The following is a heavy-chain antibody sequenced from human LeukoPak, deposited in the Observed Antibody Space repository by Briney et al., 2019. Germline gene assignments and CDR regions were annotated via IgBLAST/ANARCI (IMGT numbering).Heavy chain of an antibody. V-gene: IGHV3-30*04. CDR3: VKDNPLDY. CDR1: GFTFSSYA. D-gene: IGHD1-14*01. CDR2: ISYDGSNK. J-gene: IGHJ4*02. Sequence: GRSLRLSCAASGFTFSSYAMHWVRQAPGKGLEWVAVISYDGSNKYYADSVKGRFTISRDNSKNTLYLHINSLRPEDTALYYCVKDNPLDYWGQGTLVIVSS.